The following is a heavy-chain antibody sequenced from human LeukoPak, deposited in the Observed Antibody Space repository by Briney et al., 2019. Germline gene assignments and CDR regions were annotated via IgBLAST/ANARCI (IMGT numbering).Heavy chain of an antibody. V-gene: IGHV1-18*01. CDR2: ISNGNT. CDR1: GYTFTSYG. CDR3: ARSPAAAVVRFDF. D-gene: IGHD6-13*01. Sequence: ASVTVSYKASGYTFTSYGISWLRQAPGQGLEWMGWISNGNTNYAQNLQGRVTMTTDTSTSTAYVELRSLRSDDTAVYFCARSPAAAVVRFDFWGQGTLVTVSS. J-gene: IGHJ4*02.